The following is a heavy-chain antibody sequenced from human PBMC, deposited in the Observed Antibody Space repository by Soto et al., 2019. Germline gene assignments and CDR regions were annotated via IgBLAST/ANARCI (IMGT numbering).Heavy chain of an antibody. CDR1: GGTFSSYA. V-gene: IGHV1-69*12. J-gene: IGHJ6*02. D-gene: IGHD2-2*01. Sequence: QVQLVQSGAEVKKPGSSVKVSCKASGGTFSSYAISWVRQAPGQGLEWMGGIIPIFGTANYAQKFQGRVTITAXXSXSXXYMELSSLRSEDTAVYYCARAPLGVPADYYSGMVVWGQGTTVTVAS. CDR2: IIPIFGTA. CDR3: ARAPLGVPADYYSGMVV.